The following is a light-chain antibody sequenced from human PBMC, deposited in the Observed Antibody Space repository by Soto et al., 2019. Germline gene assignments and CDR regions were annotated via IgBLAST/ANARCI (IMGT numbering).Light chain of an antibody. Sequence: EIVLTQSPATLSLSPGERATLSCRASQSVSSYLAWYQQKPGQAPRLLIYDASNRATGIPARFSGSGSGTDFTLTISSLEPEDFSVYYCQQRGNWPPGLNFGGGTKVEIK. CDR2: DAS. CDR3: QQRGNWPPGLN. J-gene: IGKJ4*01. V-gene: IGKV3-11*01. CDR1: QSVSSY.